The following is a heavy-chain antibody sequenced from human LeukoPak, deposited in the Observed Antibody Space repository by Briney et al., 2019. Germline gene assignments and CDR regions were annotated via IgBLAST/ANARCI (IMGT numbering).Heavy chain of an antibody. CDR2: IYYSVST. Sequence: SETLSLTCTVSGGSISSGGYYWSWIRQHPGKGLEWIGYIYYSVSTYYNPSLRSRVTISVDTSKNQFSLKLSSVTAADTAVYFCARRRVVVASTDGASGAFDIWGQGTMVTVSS. CDR1: GGSISSGGYY. J-gene: IGHJ3*02. CDR3: ARRRVVVASTDGASGAFDI. D-gene: IGHD2-15*01. V-gene: IGHV4-31*03.